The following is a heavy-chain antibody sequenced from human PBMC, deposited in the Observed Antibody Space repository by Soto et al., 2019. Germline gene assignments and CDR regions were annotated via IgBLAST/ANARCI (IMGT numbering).Heavy chain of an antibody. CDR2: IYYSGST. CDR3: ARLSGSYYYYGMDV. V-gene: IGHV4-39*01. Sequence: SETLSLTCTVSGGSISSSSYYWGWIRQPPGKGLEWIGSIYYSGSTYYNPSLKSRVTISVDTSKNQFSLKLSSVTAADTAVYYCARLSGSYYYYGMDVWGQGTTVT. J-gene: IGHJ6*02. D-gene: IGHD6-25*01. CDR1: GGSISSSSYY.